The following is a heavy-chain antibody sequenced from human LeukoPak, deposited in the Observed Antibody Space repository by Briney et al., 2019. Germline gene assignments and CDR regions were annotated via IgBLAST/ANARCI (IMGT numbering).Heavy chain of an antibody. J-gene: IGHJ6*02. V-gene: IGHV3-11*01. CDR3: ARGHFGLDV. CDR1: GFSVSTSY. Sequence: GGSLRISCVASGFSVSTSYLSWVRQAPGTGLEWVSYISNSGNNIYYADSVKGRFTISRDNAKKTVNLQMNSLRAEDTAIYYCARGHFGLDVWGQGTTVTVSS. CDR2: ISNSGNNI.